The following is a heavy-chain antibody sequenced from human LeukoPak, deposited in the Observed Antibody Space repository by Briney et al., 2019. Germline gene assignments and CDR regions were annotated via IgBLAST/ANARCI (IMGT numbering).Heavy chain of an antibody. Sequence: ASVKVPCKASGGTFSSYAISWVRQAPGQGLEWMGGIIPIFGTANYAQKFQGRVTITTDESTSTAYMELSSLRSEDTAVYYCARGVGYCSGGSCYSGDYYYYMDVWGKGTTVTVSS. J-gene: IGHJ6*03. V-gene: IGHV1-69*05. D-gene: IGHD2-15*01. CDR2: IIPIFGTA. CDR1: GGTFSSYA. CDR3: ARGVGYCSGGSCYSGDYYYYMDV.